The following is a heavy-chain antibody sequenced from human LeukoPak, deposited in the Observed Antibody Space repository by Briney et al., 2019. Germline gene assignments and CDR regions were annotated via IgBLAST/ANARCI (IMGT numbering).Heavy chain of an antibody. CDR1: GFTFRVYA. V-gene: IGHV3-33*01. D-gene: IGHD3-10*01. CDR3: ARVMFYYGSGSSDY. J-gene: IGHJ4*02. Sequence: PGGSLRLSCAASGFTFRVYAMHWVRQTPGKGLEWVAVIWSDENNKHYADSVKGRFTISRDNSKNTVYLQMNSLRAEDTALYYCARVMFYYGSGSSDYWGQGTLVTVSS. CDR2: IWSDENNK.